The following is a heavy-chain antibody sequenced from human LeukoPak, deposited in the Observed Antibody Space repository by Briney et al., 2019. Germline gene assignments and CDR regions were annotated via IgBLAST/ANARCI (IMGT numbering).Heavy chain of an antibody. CDR3: AKEPGPIMVRGVIIRQYYFDY. J-gene: IGHJ4*02. V-gene: IGHV3-21*04. D-gene: IGHD3-10*01. CDR1: GFTFSSYS. CDR2: ISSSSSYI. Sequence: PGGSLRLSCAASGFTFSSYSMNWVRQAPGKGLEWVSSISSSSSYIYYADSVKGRFTISRDNAKNSLYLQMNSLRAEDTAVYYCAKEPGPIMVRGVIIRQYYFDYWGQGTLVTVSS.